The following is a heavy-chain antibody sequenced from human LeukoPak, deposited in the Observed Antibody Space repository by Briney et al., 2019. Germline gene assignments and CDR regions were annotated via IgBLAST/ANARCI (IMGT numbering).Heavy chain of an antibody. J-gene: IGHJ6*03. D-gene: IGHD1-1*01. V-gene: IGHV1-2*02. Sequence: ASVKVSCKASGYTFTGYYMHWVRQAPGQGLEWMGWINPNSGGTNYAQKFQGRVTMTRDTSISTAYMELSRLRSDDTAVYYCARDPQNWNDHYYYMDVWGKGTTVTISS. CDR1: GYTFTGYY. CDR2: INPNSGGT. CDR3: ARDPQNWNDHYYYMDV.